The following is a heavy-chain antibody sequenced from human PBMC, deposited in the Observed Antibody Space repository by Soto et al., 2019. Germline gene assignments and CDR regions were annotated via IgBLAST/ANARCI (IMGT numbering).Heavy chain of an antibody. V-gene: IGHV3-74*03. CDR2: INSDGSRT. CDR3: VRVATGSYDWFDP. Sequence: EVQLVESGGGLVQPGGSLRLSCAASQFTFSRYWMHWVRQAPGKGLMWVSRINSDGSRTTYADSVKGRFTISRDNAKNTLFLQMNSLRPEDSAVYYCVRVATGSYDWFDPWGQGTLVTVSS. D-gene: IGHD1-26*01. CDR1: QFTFSRYW. J-gene: IGHJ5*02.